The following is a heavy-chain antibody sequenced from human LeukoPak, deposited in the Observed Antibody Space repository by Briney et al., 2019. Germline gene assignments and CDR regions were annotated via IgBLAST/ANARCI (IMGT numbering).Heavy chain of an antibody. V-gene: IGHV3-74*03. CDR2: IGGDDT. D-gene: IGHD3/OR15-3a*01. Sequence: GGSLRLSCAASGFTLSRAAMHWVRQAPGEGLVWVSRIGGDDTTYADSVKGRFTISKDNAKNTLYLQMDSLRVEDTAMYYCTGDSAGLGDSWGPGTTVTVSS. CDR3: TGDSAGLGDS. CDR1: GFTLSRAA. J-gene: IGHJ3*01.